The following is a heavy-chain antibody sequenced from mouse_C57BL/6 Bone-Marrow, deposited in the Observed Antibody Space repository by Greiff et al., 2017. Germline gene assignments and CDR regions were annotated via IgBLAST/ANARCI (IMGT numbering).Heavy chain of an antibody. CDR3: ARCLITTVVATRLNYFDY. CDR1: GYTFTSYW. CDR2: IHPNSGST. D-gene: IGHD1-1*01. V-gene: IGHV1-64*01. J-gene: IGHJ2*01. Sequence: QVQLQQPGAELVKPGASVKLSCKASGYTFTSYWMHWVKQRPGQGLEWIGMIHPNSGSTNYNEKFKSKATLTVDKSSSTAYMQLSSLTSEDSAVYYCARCLITTVVATRLNYFDYWGQGTTLTVSS.